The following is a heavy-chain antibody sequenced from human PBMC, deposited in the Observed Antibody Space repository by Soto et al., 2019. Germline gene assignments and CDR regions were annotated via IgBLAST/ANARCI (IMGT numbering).Heavy chain of an antibody. D-gene: IGHD6-19*01. CDR1: GFTFSTFA. J-gene: IGHJ4*02. V-gene: IGHV3-23*01. Sequence: GGSLRLSCAASGFTFSTFAMSRVRQAPGKGPEWVSGISGSGTSTYYADSVKGRFTISRDNSKNTLYLQMNNLRAEDTAVYYCAKTEQWLIAYFDYWGQGTLVTVSS. CDR3: AKTEQWLIAYFDY. CDR2: ISGSGTST.